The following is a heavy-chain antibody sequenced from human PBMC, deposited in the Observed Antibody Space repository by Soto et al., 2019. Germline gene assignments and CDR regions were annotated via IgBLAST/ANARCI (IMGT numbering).Heavy chain of an antibody. CDR2: INSDGSST. Sequence: GGSLRLSCAASGFTFSSYWMHWVRQAPGKGLVWVSRINSDGSSTSYADSVKGRFTISRDNAKNTLYLQMNSLRAEDTAVYYCAREAQTSYYYDSSGYQPSDAFDIWGQGTMVTVSS. V-gene: IGHV3-74*01. CDR1: GFTFSSYW. D-gene: IGHD3-22*01. J-gene: IGHJ3*02. CDR3: AREAQTSYYYDSSGYQPSDAFDI.